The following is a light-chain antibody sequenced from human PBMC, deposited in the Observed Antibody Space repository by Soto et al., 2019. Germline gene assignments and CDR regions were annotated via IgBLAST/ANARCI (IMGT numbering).Light chain of an antibody. J-gene: IGKJ1*01. V-gene: IGKV2-28*01. CDR2: LGS. CDR1: QSLLHSNGYNY. CDR3: MQALQTPPWT. Sequence: DIVMTQSPLSLSVTPGEPASISYRSSQSLLHSNGYNYLDWYLQKPGQSPQLLVYLGSTRASGVPDRFSGSGSGTDFTLKISRVEAEDVGVYYCMQALQTPPWTFGQGTRVEIK.